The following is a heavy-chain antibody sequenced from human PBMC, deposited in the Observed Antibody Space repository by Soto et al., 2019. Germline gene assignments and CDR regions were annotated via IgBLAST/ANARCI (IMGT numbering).Heavy chain of an antibody. Sequence: QVQLVQSGAEVKKPGSSVKVSCKTSGGTFRNHIITWVRQAPGQGLEWMGRVIPLLDITNYAQKFQGRVTITAVKSTSTTYLEMNSLRSEDTAVYYCARDSPIGSTFSGYDAIDYWGQGTLVTVSS. CDR2: VIPLLDIT. V-gene: IGHV1-69*08. D-gene: IGHD5-12*01. CDR3: ARDSPIGSTFSGYDAIDY. CDR1: GGTFRNHI. J-gene: IGHJ4*02.